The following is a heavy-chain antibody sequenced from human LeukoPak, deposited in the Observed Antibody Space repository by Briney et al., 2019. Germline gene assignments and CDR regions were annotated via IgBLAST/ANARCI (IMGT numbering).Heavy chain of an antibody. CDR1: GDSVSSNSAA. CDR2: TYYRSKWYN. Sequence: SQTLSLTCAISGDSVSSNSAAWNWIRQSPSTGLEWLGRTYYRSKWYNDYAVTVKSRITINPDTSKNQFSLQLNSGTPEDTAVYFCARVVIAAAGTRGYYYYYMDVWGKGTTVTVSS. CDR3: ARVVIAAAGTRGYYYYYMDV. V-gene: IGHV6-1*01. D-gene: IGHD6-13*01. J-gene: IGHJ6*03.